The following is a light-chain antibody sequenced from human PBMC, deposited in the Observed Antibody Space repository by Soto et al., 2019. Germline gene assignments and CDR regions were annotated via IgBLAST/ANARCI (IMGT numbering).Light chain of an antibody. Sequence: DIQMTQSPSSLSASVGDRVTITCRASQSISSYLNWYQQRPGKAPKLLIYAASSLQSGVPSRFSGSGSGTDFTLTISSLQPEDFATYFCQQHYNSPYTFGQGTKLDIK. J-gene: IGKJ2*01. CDR1: QSISSY. CDR3: QQHYNSPYT. V-gene: IGKV1-39*01. CDR2: AAS.